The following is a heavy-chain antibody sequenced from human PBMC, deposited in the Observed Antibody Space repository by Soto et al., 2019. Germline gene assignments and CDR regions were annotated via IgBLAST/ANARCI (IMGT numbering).Heavy chain of an antibody. CDR3: ASQHYYDSSGYYVVY. D-gene: IGHD3-22*01. CDR1: GGSFSGYY. J-gene: IGHJ4*02. V-gene: IGHV4-34*01. CDR2: INHSGST. Sequence: SSETLSLTCAVYGGSFSGYYWSWIRQPPGKGLEWIGEINHSGSTNYNPSLKSRVTISVDTSKNQFSLKLSSVTAADTAVYYCASQHYYDSSGYYVVYWGQGTLVTVSS.